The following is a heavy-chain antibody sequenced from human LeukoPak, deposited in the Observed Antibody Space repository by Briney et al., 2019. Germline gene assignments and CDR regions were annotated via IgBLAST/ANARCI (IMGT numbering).Heavy chain of an antibody. CDR1: GFTVSSNY. CDR2: IYSGGST. D-gene: IGHD2-2*01. Sequence: GGSLRLSCAASGFTVSSNYMSWVRQAPGKGLEWVSIIYSGGSTYYADSVKGRFTISRDNSKNTLYLQMNSLRAEDAAVYYCAKEVVVVPAACFDYWGQGTLVTVSS. J-gene: IGHJ4*02. CDR3: AKEVVVVPAACFDY. V-gene: IGHV3-66*01.